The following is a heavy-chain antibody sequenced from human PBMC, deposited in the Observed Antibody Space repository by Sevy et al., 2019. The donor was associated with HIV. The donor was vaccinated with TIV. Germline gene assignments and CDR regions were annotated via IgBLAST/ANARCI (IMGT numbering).Heavy chain of an antibody. CDR1: GFTFSSYS. D-gene: IGHD3-22*01. CDR2: ISSSSSYI. CDR3: ARYYDSSGRSRNFDY. J-gene: IGHJ4*02. V-gene: IGHV3-21*01. Sequence: GGSLRLSCAASGFTFSSYSMNWVRQAPGKGLEWVSSISSSSSYIYYADSVKGRFTISRDNAKNSLYLQMNSLRAEDTAVYYCARYYDSSGRSRNFDYWGQRTLVTVSS.